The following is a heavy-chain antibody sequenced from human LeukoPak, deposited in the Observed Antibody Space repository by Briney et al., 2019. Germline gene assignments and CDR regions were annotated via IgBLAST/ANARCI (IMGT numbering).Heavy chain of an antibody. CDR1: GFTFSDYY. D-gene: IGHD6-19*01. CDR3: AKGTSSLNYDAFDI. Sequence: GGSLRLSCAASGFTFSDYYMSWIRQAPGKGLEWVSGISFIISTWSADSVKGRFTISRDNSKNTVYLQMNSLRDDDTAVYCCAKGTSSLNYDAFDIWGQGTLVTVSS. J-gene: IGHJ3*02. CDR2: ISFIIST. V-gene: IGHV3-23*01.